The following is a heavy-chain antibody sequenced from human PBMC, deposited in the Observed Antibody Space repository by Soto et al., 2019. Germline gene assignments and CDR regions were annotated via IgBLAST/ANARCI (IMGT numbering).Heavy chain of an antibody. CDR3: TLNHCAGGGCYDRDY. CDR1: DESVTSPGNY. Sequence: VQLQESGPGLVKPSQTLSLTCAVSDESVTSPGNYWNWIRQRPDTGLEWIGYISSGGSPFYNPSLPRRVSLSLDTSNNLFSLTLNSVTAADTAVYYCTLNHCAGGGCYDRDYWGQGTRVTVSS. D-gene: IGHD2-15*01. CDR2: ISSGGSP. J-gene: IGHJ1*01. V-gene: IGHV4-31*11.